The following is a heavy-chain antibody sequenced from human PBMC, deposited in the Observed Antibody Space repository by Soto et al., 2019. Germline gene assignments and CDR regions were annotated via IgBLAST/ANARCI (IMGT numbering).Heavy chain of an antibody. CDR2: TADAGTNK. CDR3: EKEGYYGSGPXY. D-gene: IGHD3-10*01. Sequence: GGSLRLSCAASGFTFRNFGMHWVRQAPGKGLEWVAATADAGTNKYYTDSVKGRFTISSDNSKNTVYLQMDSLAPEDTAVYYCEKEGYYGSGPXYWGQGTLVXVSS. CDR1: GFTFRNFG. J-gene: IGHJ4*02. V-gene: IGHV3-30*18.